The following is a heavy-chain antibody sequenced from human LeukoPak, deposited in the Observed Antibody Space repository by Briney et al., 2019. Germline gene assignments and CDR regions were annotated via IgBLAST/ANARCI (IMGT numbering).Heavy chain of an antibody. D-gene: IGHD4-23*01. Sequence: ASVKVSCKASGGAFSSYAISWVRQAPGQGLEWMGGIIPIFGTANYAQKFQGRVTITADESTSTAYMELSSPRSEDTAEYYCFYGSRGDAFDIWGQGTMVTVSS. CDR3: FYGSRGDAFDI. CDR2: IIPIFGTA. V-gene: IGHV1-69*13. J-gene: IGHJ3*02. CDR1: GGAFSSYA.